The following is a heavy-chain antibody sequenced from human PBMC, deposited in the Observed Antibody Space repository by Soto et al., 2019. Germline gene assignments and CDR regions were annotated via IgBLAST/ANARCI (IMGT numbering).Heavy chain of an antibody. CDR3: ARDQGNWFDP. Sequence: QVPLVESGGGVVQPGRSLRLSCAASGFTFSPYGVHWVRQAPGKGLEWVAVIWYDGSNKNYADSVKGRFTITRDNSKNTLYLQMNSLTAEDTAVYYCARDQGNWFDPWGQGTLGTVSS. CDR2: IWYDGSNK. V-gene: IGHV3-33*01. J-gene: IGHJ5*02. CDR1: GFTFSPYG.